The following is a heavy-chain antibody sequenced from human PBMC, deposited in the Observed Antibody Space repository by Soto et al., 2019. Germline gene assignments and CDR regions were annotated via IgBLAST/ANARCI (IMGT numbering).Heavy chain of an antibody. V-gene: IGHV1-2*02. CDR1: GYTFTGYY. J-gene: IGHJ6*02. CDR2: INPNSGGT. D-gene: IGHD2-15*01. CDR3: ARGPMLYCSGGSCYLYYYYGMDV. Sequence: QVQLVQSGAEVKKPGASVKVSCKASGYTFTGYYMHWVRQAPGQGLEWMGWINPNSGGTNYAQKFQGGVTMTRDTSISTAYMELSRLRSDDTAVYYCARGPMLYCSGGSCYLYYYYGMDVWGQGTTVTVYS.